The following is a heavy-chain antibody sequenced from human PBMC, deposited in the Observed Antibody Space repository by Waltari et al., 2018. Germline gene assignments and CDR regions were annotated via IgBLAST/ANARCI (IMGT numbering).Heavy chain of an antibody. Sequence: QVELQQWGAGLLRPSETLSLTCSVSGGAFASYYWPWIRQAPGRGLEWLGEVNPTGSTNYNPSLKSRLSLSVETSRNQVSLKMTSVTGADTAVYFCARGHPRFDYEKSDYYAYWFDPWGQGTQVTVSS. CDR3: ARGHPRFDYEKSDYYAYWFDP. D-gene: IGHD3-22*01. CDR2: VNPTGST. CDR1: GGAFASYY. J-gene: IGHJ5*02. V-gene: IGHV4-34*01.